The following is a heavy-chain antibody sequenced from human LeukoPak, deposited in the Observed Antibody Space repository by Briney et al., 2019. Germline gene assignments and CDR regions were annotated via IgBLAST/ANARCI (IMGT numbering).Heavy chain of an antibody. Sequence: NPGGSLRLSCAASGFTFSSYAMSWVRQAPGKGLEWVSVISGSGGSTYYADSVKGWFTISRDNSKNTLYLQMNSLRAEDTAVYYCAKGVGGIAVASDYWGQGTLVTVSS. CDR2: ISGSGGST. CDR3: AKGVGGIAVASDY. CDR1: GFTFSSYA. J-gene: IGHJ4*02. V-gene: IGHV3-23*01. D-gene: IGHD6-19*01.